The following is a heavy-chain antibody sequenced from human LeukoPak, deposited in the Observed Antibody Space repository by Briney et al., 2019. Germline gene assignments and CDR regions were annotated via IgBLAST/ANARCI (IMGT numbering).Heavy chain of an antibody. D-gene: IGHD3-10*01. J-gene: IGHJ4*02. CDR1: GFTFSSYA. CDR3: AKEDGSGTYYLYYFES. CDR2: ISGSGRST. Sequence: GGSLRLSCAASGFTFSSYAMSCVRQAPGKGLEWVSAISGSGRSTYYADSVKGRFTISRDKSQIMLYLEMNSLRDEDTAVYYCAKEDGSGTYYLYYFESWGQGTLVTVSS. V-gene: IGHV3-23*01.